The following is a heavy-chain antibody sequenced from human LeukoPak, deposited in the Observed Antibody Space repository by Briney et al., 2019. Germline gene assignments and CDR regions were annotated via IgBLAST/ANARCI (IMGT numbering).Heavy chain of an antibody. V-gene: IGHV4-61*02. CDR1: GGSISSGSYY. J-gene: IGHJ4*02. D-gene: IGHD6-13*01. Sequence: SETLSLTCTVSGGSISSGSYYWSWIRQPAGKGLEWIGRIYTRGSTNYNPSLKSRVTISVDTSKNQFSLKLSSVTAADTAVYYCARATTPDIAAAGTFDYWGQGTLVTVSS. CDR3: ARATTPDIAAAGTFDY. CDR2: IYTRGST.